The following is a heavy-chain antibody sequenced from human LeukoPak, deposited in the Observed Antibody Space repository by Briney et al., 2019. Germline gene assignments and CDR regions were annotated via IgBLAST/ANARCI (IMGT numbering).Heavy chain of an antibody. CDR2: IYHSGST. V-gene: IGHV4-4*02. CDR1: GGSISSSNW. CDR3: ASWEGGKYYFDY. D-gene: IGHD1-26*01. J-gene: IGHJ4*02. Sequence: SETLSLTCAVSGGSISSSNWWSWVRQPPGKGLEWIGEIYHSGSTNYNPSLKSRVTISVDKSKNQFSLKLSSVTAADTAVYYCASWEGGKYYFDYWGQGTLVTVPS.